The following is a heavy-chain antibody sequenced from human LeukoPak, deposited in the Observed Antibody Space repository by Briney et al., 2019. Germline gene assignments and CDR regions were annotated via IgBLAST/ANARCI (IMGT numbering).Heavy chain of an antibody. J-gene: IGHJ4*02. CDR3: ARLVPERFFQLNPEGYYDY. D-gene: IGHD3-3*01. CDR1: DEPFSGYY. CDR2: INRNGNT. V-gene: IGHV4-34*01. Sequence: SETLSLTYAISDEPFSGYYWGWIRQPPGKGLELIGEINRNGNTDYNPSLKSRVSMSIDTSKNQFSLKLISVTAADTAVYYCARLVPERFFQLNPEGYYDYWGQGTLVTVSS.